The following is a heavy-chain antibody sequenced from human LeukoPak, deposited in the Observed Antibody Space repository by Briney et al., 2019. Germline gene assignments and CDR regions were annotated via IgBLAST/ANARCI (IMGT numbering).Heavy chain of an antibody. CDR2: ISSSSSYI. J-gene: IGHJ3*02. V-gene: IGHV3-21*01. CDR1: GFTFSGYS. D-gene: IGHD4-11*01. Sequence: PGGSLRLSCAASGFTFSGYSMNWVRQAAGKGLEWVSSISSSSSYIYYADSVKGRFTISRDNAKNSLYLQMNSLRAEDTAVYYCARPIDDYSNLPGEDAFDIWGQGTMVTVSS. CDR3: ARPIDDYSNLPGEDAFDI.